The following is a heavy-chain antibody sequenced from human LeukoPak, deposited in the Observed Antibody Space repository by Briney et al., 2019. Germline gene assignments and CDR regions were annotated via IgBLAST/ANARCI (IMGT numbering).Heavy chain of an antibody. CDR3: ARTQYVLIVHYYYYMDV. V-gene: IGHV4-34*01. J-gene: IGHJ6*03. CDR2: VNHSGST. D-gene: IGHD4-11*01. CDR1: GESFSGYY. Sequence: SETLSLTCAVYGESFSGYYWSWIRQPPGKGLEWIGEVNHSGSTNYNPSLKSRVTISVDTSKKQFSLKLSSVTAADTAVYYCARTQYVLIVHYYYYMDVWGKGTTVTVS.